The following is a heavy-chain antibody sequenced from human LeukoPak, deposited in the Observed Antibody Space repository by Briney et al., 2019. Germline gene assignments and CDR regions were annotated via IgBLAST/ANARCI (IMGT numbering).Heavy chain of an antibody. Sequence: GRSLRLSCAASGFTFSSYAMHWVRQAPGKGLEWVAVISYDGSNKYYADSVKGRFTISRDNSKNTLYLQMNSLRAEDTAVYYCANSVRVVAATLDYWGQGTLVTVSS. D-gene: IGHD2-15*01. CDR2: ISYDGSNK. CDR3: ANSVRVVAATLDY. J-gene: IGHJ4*02. CDR1: GFTFSSYA. V-gene: IGHV3-30*04.